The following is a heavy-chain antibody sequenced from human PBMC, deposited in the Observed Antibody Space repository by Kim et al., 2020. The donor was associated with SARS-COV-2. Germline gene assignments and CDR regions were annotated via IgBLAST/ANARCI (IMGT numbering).Heavy chain of an antibody. CDR1: GFTFSSYS. CDR2: ISSSSSYI. CDR3: ARGTSMVRGVIPGDYFDY. Sequence: GGSLRLSCAASGFTFSSYSMNWVRQAPGKGLEWVSSISSSSSYIYYADSVKGRFTISRDNAKNSLYLQMNSLRAEDTAVYYCARGTSMVRGVIPGDYFDYWGQGTLVTVSS. D-gene: IGHD3-10*01. V-gene: IGHV3-21*01. J-gene: IGHJ4*02.